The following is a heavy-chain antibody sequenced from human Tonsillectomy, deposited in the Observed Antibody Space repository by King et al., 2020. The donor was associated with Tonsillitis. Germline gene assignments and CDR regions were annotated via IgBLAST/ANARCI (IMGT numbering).Heavy chain of an antibody. V-gene: IGHV3-49*03. Sequence: VQLVESGGGLVQPGRSLRLSCTGSGFTFGDYALHWFRQAPGKGLEWVGFIRSNAYGATTEYAASVKGRFTISRDASKSIAYLQMNSLKTEDTAVYYCTRGTITYFYDSGGNIPTYYFDHWGQGTLVTVSS. D-gene: IGHD3-22*01. CDR1: GFTFGDYA. J-gene: IGHJ4*02. CDR3: TRGTITYFYDSGGNIPTYYFDH. CDR2: IRSNAYGATT.